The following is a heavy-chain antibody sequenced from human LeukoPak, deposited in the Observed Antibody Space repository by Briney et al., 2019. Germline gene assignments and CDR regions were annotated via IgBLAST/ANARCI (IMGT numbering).Heavy chain of an antibody. CDR2: IIPIFGTA. CDR3: ARGIRNVDTAMVTLDY. D-gene: IGHD5-18*01. CDR1: GGTFSSYA. Sequence: GASVKVSCKASGGTFSSYAISWVRQAPGQGPEWMGRIIPIFGTANYAQKFQGRVTITADKSTSTAYMELSSLRSEDTAVYYCARGIRNVDTAMVTLDYWGQGTLVTVSS. V-gene: IGHV1-69*06. J-gene: IGHJ4*02.